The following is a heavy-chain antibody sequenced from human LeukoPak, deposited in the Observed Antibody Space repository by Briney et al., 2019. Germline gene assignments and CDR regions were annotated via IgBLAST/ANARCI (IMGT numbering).Heavy chain of an antibody. D-gene: IGHD3-3*01. J-gene: IGHJ4*02. CDR3: VRVRRITIFGVVIEGFADY. CDR2: ISAYNGNT. CDR1: GYTFTSYG. V-gene: IGHV1-18*01. Sequence: ASVKVSCKASGYTFTSYGISWVRQAPGQGLEWMGWISAYNGNTNYAQKLQGRVTMTTDTSTSTAYMELRSLGSDDTAVYYCVRVRRITIFGVVIEGFADYWGQGTLVTVSS.